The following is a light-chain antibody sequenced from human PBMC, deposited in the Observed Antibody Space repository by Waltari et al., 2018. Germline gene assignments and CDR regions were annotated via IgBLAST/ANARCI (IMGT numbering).Light chain of an antibody. J-gene: IGKJ1*01. CDR2: RVS. CDR1: QSLVHSYGNTY. Sequence: DVVMTQSPLSLPVTLGQPASISCRSSQSLVHSYGNTYLNWFQQRQGQSPRRLFYRVSNRDSGVPDRFSGSVSGTDFTLKSSRVEAEDVGVYYCMQGTHWPWTFGQGTKVEIK. CDR3: MQGTHWPWT. V-gene: IGKV2-30*02.